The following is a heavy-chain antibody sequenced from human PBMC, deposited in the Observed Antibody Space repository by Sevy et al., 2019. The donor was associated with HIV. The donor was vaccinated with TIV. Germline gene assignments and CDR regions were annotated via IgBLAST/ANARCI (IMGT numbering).Heavy chain of an antibody. V-gene: IGHV4-30-2*01. CDR2: IFHTGST. Sequence: SETLSLTCAVSGGPISSTDYSWSWIRQPPGKGLEWIGSIFHTGSTYYSPSLRSRVTISLDRSKNHFSLRLTSLTAADTAVYYCARVREWLHWFDPWGQGTLVTVSS. CDR3: ARVREWLHWFDP. J-gene: IGHJ5*02. D-gene: IGHD3-3*01. CDR1: GGPISSTDYS.